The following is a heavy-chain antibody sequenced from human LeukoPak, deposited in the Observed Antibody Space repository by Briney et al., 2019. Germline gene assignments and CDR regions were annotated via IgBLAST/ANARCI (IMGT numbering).Heavy chain of an antibody. CDR1: GFTFSSYA. D-gene: IGHD6-19*01. CDR2: ISGRGGST. J-gene: IGHJ4*02. CDR3: AKVKYKGIAVAEFDY. Sequence: GGALRLSCAASGFTFSSYAMSWVRQAPGKGRECGSAISGRGGSTYYADSVKGRVTISRDNSKNTLYLQMNSLRAEDTAVYYCAKVKYKGIAVAEFDYWGQGTLVTVSS. V-gene: IGHV3-23*01.